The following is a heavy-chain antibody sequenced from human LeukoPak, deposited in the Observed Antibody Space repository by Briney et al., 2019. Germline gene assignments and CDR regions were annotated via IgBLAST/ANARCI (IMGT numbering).Heavy chain of an antibody. V-gene: IGHV4-34*01. CDR2: INHSGST. D-gene: IGHD2-8*01. CDR1: GGSFSAYY. CDR3: ARLPPQYVFFDF. Sequence: PSETLSLTCAVYGGSFSAYYWSWIRQPPGKGLEWIGEINHSGSTKYNPSLNSRVTMSVDMSKNQFSLKVRSVTAADTAVYYCARLPPQYVFFDFWGQGTLVTVSS. J-gene: IGHJ4*02.